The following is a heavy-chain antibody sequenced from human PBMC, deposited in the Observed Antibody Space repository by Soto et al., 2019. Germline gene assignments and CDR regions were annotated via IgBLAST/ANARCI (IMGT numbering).Heavy chain of an antibody. CDR1: GGSFSGYY. J-gene: IGHJ6*03. Sequence: KTSETLSLTCAVYGGSFSGYYWSWIRQPPGKGLEWIGEINHSGSTNYNPSLKSRVTISVDTSKNQFSLKLSSVTAADTAVYYCARGGIGSGSYYNYYYYYMDVWGKGTTVTVSS. V-gene: IGHV4-34*01. CDR3: ARGGIGSGSYYNYYYYYMDV. D-gene: IGHD3-10*01. CDR2: INHSGST.